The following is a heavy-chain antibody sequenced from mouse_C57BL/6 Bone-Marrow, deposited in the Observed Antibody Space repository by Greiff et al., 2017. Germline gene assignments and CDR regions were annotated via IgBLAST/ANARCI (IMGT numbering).Heavy chain of an antibody. CDR1: GYTFTSYW. J-gene: IGHJ4*01. V-gene: IGHV1-50*01. CDR2: IDPSDSYT. Sequence: VQLQQPGAELVKPGASVKLSCKASGYTFTSYWMQWVKQRPGQGLEWIGEIDPSDSYTNYNQKFKGKATLTVDTSSSTAYMQLSSLTSEDSAVYYCARVYGLLQYHYYAMDYWGQGTSVTVSS. CDR3: ARVYGLLQYHYYAMDY. D-gene: IGHD1-1*01.